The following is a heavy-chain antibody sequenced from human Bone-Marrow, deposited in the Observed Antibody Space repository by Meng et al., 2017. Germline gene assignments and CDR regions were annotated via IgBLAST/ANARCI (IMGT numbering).Heavy chain of an antibody. CDR1: GGTFSSYA. CDR2: IIPIFGTA. Sequence: SVKVSCKASGGTFSSYAISWVRQAPGQGLEWMGGIIPIFGTANYAQKFQGRVTITADKSTSTAYMELSSLRSEDTTVYYCARVPPGYYYDSSGYYLYGMDVWGQGTTVTVSS. D-gene: IGHD3-22*01. J-gene: IGHJ6*02. CDR3: ARVPPGYYYDSSGYYLYGMDV. V-gene: IGHV1-69*06.